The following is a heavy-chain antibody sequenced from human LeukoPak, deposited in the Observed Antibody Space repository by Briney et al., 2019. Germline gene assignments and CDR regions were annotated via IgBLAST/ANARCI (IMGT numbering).Heavy chain of an antibody. Sequence: PGGSLRLSCTASGFTFGDYAMSWVRQAPGKGLEWVGFIRSKAYGGTTEYAASVKGRFTISRDDSKSIAYLQMNSLKTEDTAVYYCTRDHAPEPYSSGYYPLDYWGQGTLVTVSS. CDR1: GFTFGDYA. V-gene: IGHV3-49*04. J-gene: IGHJ4*02. CDR2: IRSKAYGGTT. D-gene: IGHD3-22*01. CDR3: TRDHAPEPYSSGYYPLDY.